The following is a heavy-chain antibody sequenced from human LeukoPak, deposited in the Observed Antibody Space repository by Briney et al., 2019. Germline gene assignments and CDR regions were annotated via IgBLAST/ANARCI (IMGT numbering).Heavy chain of an antibody. CDR2: MNPNSGNT. V-gene: IGHV1-8*01. J-gene: IGHJ6*02. D-gene: IGHD3-3*01. CDR3: ARGRSTTIFGVVIVTTGYYYGMDV. Sequence: GASVTVSCTASGYTFTSYDINWVRQATGQGLEWMGWMNPNSGNTGYAQKFQGRVTMTRNTSISTAYMELSSLRSEDTAVYYCARGRSTTIFGVVIVTTGYYYGMDVWGQGTTVTVSS. CDR1: GYTFTSYD.